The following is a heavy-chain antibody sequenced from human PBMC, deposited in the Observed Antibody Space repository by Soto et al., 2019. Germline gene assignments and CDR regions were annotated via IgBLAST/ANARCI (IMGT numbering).Heavy chain of an antibody. J-gene: IGHJ4*02. Sequence: PSQTLSLTCDISGDYVSSNSATWNWIRQSPSRGVEWLGRTYYRSKWYSDYAVSVKSRITVNPDTSKNQFSLHLRSVTPEDTAVYFCAREEKWELQGLDFWGQGTPVTVSS. CDR2: TYYRSKWYS. D-gene: IGHD1-26*01. CDR1: GDYVSSNSAT. V-gene: IGHV6-1*01. CDR3: AREEKWELQGLDF.